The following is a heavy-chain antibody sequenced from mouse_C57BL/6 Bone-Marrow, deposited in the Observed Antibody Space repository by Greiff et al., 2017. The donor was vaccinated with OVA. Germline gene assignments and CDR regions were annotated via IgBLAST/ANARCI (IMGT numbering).Heavy chain of an antibody. CDR2: ISYDGSN. V-gene: IGHV3-6*01. CDR3: APAYYSNSMDY. CDR1: GYSITSGYY. J-gene: IGHJ4*01. Sequence: EVQLQESGPGLVKPSQSLSLTCSVTGYSITSGYYWNWIRQFPGNKLEWMGYISYDGSNNYNPSLKNRISITRDTSKNQFFLKLNSVTTEDTATYYCAPAYYSNSMDYWGQGTSVTVSS. D-gene: IGHD2-5*01.